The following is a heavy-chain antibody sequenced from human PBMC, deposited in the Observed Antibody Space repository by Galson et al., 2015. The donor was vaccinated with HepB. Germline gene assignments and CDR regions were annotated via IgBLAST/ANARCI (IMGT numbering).Heavy chain of an antibody. CDR2: ISHSGGT. CDR3: ARVRIRFGSGYGTARHYYFYGLDV. J-gene: IGHJ6*02. Sequence: SEPLSLTCAVYGGSFIGYYWSWIRQPPGKGLEWIGEISHSGGTNYNRSLKSRVTISLDMSKNQFSLNLSSVTAADTAVYYCARVRIRFGSGYGTARHYYFYGLDVWGQGTTVTVSS. V-gene: IGHV4-34*01. D-gene: IGHD5-12*01. CDR1: GGSFIGYY.